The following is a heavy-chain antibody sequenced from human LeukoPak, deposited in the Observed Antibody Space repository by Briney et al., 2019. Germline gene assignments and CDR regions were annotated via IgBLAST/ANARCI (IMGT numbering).Heavy chain of an antibody. D-gene: IGHD3-3*01. J-gene: IGHJ4*02. CDR2: IYYSGST. CDR3: VGVRKYYFDY. V-gene: IGHV4-59*08. Sequence: SETLSLTCTVSGGSISSYYWSWLRQPPGKGLEWIGYIYYSGSTNYNPSLKSRVTISVDASKNQFSLKLSSVTAADTAVYYCVGVRKYYFDYWGQGTLVTVSS. CDR1: GGSISSYY.